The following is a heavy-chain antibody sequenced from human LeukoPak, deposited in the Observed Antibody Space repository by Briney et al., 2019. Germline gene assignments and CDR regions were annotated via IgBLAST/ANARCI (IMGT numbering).Heavy chain of an antibody. CDR1: GFTFDDYA. Sequence: PGGSLRLSCAASGFTFDDYAMHWVRQAPGKGLEWVSGISWNSGSIGYADSVKGRFTISRDNAKNSLYLQMNSLRAEDTAVYYCANGKLAAAGIFGYWGQGTPVTVSS. V-gene: IGHV3-9*01. J-gene: IGHJ4*02. D-gene: IGHD6-13*01. CDR3: ANGKLAAAGIFGY. CDR2: ISWNSGSI.